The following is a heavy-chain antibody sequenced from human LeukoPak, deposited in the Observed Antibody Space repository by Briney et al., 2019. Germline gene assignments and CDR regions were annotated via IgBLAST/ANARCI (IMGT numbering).Heavy chain of an antibody. Sequence: PSETLSLTRTVSGGSISRSSYYWRWLRQPPGKGLEWIGSIYHSGTAYYNPSLKSRVTISVDTSKDQFSLRLSSVTAADTAVYYCARLTTVTTGNYFDYWGQGTLVTVSS. CDR1: GGSISRSSYY. CDR3: ARLTTVTTGNYFDY. V-gene: IGHV4-39*07. CDR2: IYHSGTA. J-gene: IGHJ4*02. D-gene: IGHD4-17*01.